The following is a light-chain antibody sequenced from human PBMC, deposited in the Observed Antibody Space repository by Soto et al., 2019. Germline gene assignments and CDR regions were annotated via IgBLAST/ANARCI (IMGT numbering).Light chain of an antibody. Sequence: EIVLTQSPATLSLSPGERATLSCMASQSVSSKLAWYQRKPGQALRLLIYGASTRATGIPARFSGSGSGAEFTLTISSLQSEDFAIYYCQQYNNWPWTFGQGTKVDIK. CDR3: QQYNNWPWT. J-gene: IGKJ1*01. CDR2: GAS. CDR1: QSVSSK. V-gene: IGKV3-15*01.